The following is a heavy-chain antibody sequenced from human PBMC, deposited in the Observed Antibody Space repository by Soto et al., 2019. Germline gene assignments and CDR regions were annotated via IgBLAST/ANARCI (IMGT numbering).Heavy chain of an antibody. CDR1: GGSISYYY. CDR3: ARESREYYFGY. CDR2: IYYSGIT. V-gene: IGHV4-59*01. Sequence: QVQLQESGPGLVKPSETLSLTCTVSGGSISYYYWSWIRQPPGKGLEWIGYIYYSGITNYNPSLKSRVTIAIDTSKNQCSLRRSSVTAADTAVYYCARESREYYFGYWGQGTLVTVSS. J-gene: IGHJ4*02.